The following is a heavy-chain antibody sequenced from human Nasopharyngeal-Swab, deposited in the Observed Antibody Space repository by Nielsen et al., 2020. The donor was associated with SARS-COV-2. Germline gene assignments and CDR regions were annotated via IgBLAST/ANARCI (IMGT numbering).Heavy chain of an antibody. CDR2: INAANGNT. D-gene: IGHD2-21*01. CDR3: ASAIGYFDY. Sequence: SVKVSYKASVYILISYAMHSVRQAHGQRLGWIGWINAANGNTKYSQKFQGRVTISRDTSASTAYMEISSLRSEDTAVYYCASAIGYFDYWGQGTLITVSS. V-gene: IGHV1-3*01. J-gene: IGHJ4*02. CDR1: VYILISYA.